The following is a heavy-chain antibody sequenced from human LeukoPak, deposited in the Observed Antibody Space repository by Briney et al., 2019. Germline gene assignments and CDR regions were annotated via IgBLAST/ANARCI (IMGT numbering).Heavy chain of an antibody. CDR2: IIGTTGNT. Sequence: PGESLRLSCGASGLTFSSYAMSWVRQAPGKGLEWVSTIIGTTGNTYYADSVKGRFTISRDDSKNTVYLQMNSLRAEDTAVYFCAKYTSGTYYRGLDQWGQGTLVTVSS. CDR1: GLTFSSYA. CDR3: AKYTSGTYYRGLDQ. J-gene: IGHJ4*02. D-gene: IGHD3-10*01. V-gene: IGHV3-23*01.